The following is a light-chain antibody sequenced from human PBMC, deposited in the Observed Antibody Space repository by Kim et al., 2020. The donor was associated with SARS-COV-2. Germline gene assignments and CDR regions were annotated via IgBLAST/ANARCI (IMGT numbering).Light chain of an antibody. V-gene: IGKV1-39*01. Sequence: DIQMTQSPSSLSASVGDRVTITCRASQRISSYLNWYQQKPGKAPKLLIYAASSLQSGVPSRFSDSGSGTDFTLTISSLQPEDFATYYCQQTYSTLITFGQGTRLEIK. CDR1: QRISSY. J-gene: IGKJ5*01. CDR3: QQTYSTLIT. CDR2: AAS.